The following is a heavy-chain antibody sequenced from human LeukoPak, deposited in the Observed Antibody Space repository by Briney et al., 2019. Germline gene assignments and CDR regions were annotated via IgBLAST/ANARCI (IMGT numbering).Heavy chain of an antibody. D-gene: IGHD3-16*01. V-gene: IGHV3-30*18. J-gene: IGHJ6*02. CDR1: GFTFSSYG. Sequence: GGSLRLSCAASGFTFSSYGMHWVRQAPGKGLEWVAVISYDGSNKYYADSVKGRFTISRDNSKNTLYLQMNSLRAEDTAVYYCAKTWGRDYYYYGMDVWGQGTTVTVSS. CDR2: ISYDGSNK. CDR3: AKTWGRDYYYYGMDV.